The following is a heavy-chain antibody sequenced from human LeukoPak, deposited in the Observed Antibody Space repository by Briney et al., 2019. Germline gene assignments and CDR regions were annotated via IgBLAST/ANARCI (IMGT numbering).Heavy chain of an antibody. V-gene: IGHV4-30-4*01. CDR3: ARVAVTTPRYGMDV. D-gene: IGHD4-11*01. J-gene: IGHJ6*02. Sequence: SETLSLTCTVSGGSISSGDYYWSWIRQPPGKGLEWIGYIYYSGSTYYNPSLKSRVTISVDTSKNQFSLKLSSVTAADTAVYYCARVAVTTPRYGMDVWRQGTTVAVSS. CDR2: IYYSGST. CDR1: GGSISSGDYY.